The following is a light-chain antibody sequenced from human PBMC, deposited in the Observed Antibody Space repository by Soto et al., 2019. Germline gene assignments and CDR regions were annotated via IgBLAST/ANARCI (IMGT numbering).Light chain of an antibody. J-gene: IGKJ2*01. CDR1: QSISSY. CDR2: AAS. CDR3: QQSYSTPPP. V-gene: IGKV1-39*01. Sequence: DIHMTQAPSSLSASVGYRVTITCRASQSISSYVNWYQQKSGQAPKLLSYAASSLRSGVPSRFSGTGSGTDFTLTITSLQPEDFASYHCQQSYSTPPPFGQGTKLEIK.